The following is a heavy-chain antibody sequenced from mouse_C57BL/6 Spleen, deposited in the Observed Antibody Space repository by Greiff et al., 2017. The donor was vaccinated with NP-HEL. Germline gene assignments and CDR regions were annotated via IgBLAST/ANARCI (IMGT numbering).Heavy chain of an antibody. J-gene: IGHJ4*01. Sequence: VQLQQSGPELVKPGASVKMSCKASGYTFTDYNMPWVKQSHGKSLEWIGYINPNNGGTSYNQKFKGKATLTVNKSSSTAYMELRSLTSEDSAVYYCARSYSNYGGAMDYWGQGTSVTVSS. CDR3: ARSYSNYGGAMDY. CDR2: INPNNGGT. CDR1: GYTFTDYN. V-gene: IGHV1-22*01. D-gene: IGHD2-5*01.